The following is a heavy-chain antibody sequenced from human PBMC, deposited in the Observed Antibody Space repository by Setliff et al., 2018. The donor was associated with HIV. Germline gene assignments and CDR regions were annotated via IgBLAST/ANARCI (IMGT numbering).Heavy chain of an antibody. CDR1: GFTFSDYN. D-gene: IGHD2-21*02. CDR2: ISSSSDTI. V-gene: IGHV3-48*04. Sequence: GGSLRLSCAATGFTFSDYNMNWVRQAPGKGLECISYISSSSDTIYYADSVKGRFTISRDNAKNSLYLQMNSLRAEDTAVYYCARGEFYCGTDCYWSSFDYWGQGILVTVSS. CDR3: ARGEFYCGTDCYWSSFDY. J-gene: IGHJ4*02.